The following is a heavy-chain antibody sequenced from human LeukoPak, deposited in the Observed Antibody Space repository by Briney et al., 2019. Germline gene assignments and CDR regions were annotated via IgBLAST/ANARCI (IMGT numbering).Heavy chain of an antibody. Sequence: SETLSLTCAVYGGSFSGYYWSWIRPPPGKGLEWIGEINHSGSTNYNPSLKSRVTISVDTSKNQFSLKLSSVTAADTAVYYCARGRKDYGDYHDFDYWGQGTLVTVSS. CDR2: INHSGST. CDR3: ARGRKDYGDYHDFDY. CDR1: GGSFSGYY. J-gene: IGHJ4*02. D-gene: IGHD4-17*01. V-gene: IGHV4-34*01.